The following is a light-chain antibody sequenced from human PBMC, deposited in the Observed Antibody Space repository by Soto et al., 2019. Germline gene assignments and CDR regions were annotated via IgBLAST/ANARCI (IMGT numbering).Light chain of an antibody. CDR3: SSYVGSNTLI. V-gene: IGLV2-8*01. CDR2: EVN. CDR1: SGDLGLYNY. J-gene: IGLJ2*01. Sequence: QSALTQPPSASGSPGQSITISCAGTSGDLGLYNYVSWFQQHPGKAPKLIIFEVNKRPSGVPDRFSGSKAGNTASLTVSGLQADDEAQYYCSSYVGSNTLIFGGGTKLTVL.